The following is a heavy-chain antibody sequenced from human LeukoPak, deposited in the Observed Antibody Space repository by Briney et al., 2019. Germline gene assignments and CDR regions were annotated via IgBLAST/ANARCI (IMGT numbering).Heavy chain of an antibody. CDR3: ARARGYDSSGYYYYYFDY. Sequence: PSETLSLTCAVYGGSFSGYYWSWIRQPPGKGLEWIGEINHSGSTNYNPSLKSRVTISVDASKNQFSLKLSSVTAADTAVYYCARARGYDSSGYYYYYFDYWGQGTLVTVSS. J-gene: IGHJ4*02. CDR1: GGSFSGYY. D-gene: IGHD3-22*01. CDR2: INHSGST. V-gene: IGHV4-34*01.